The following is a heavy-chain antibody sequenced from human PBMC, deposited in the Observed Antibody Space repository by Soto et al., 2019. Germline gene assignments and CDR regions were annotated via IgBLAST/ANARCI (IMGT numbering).Heavy chain of an antibody. V-gene: IGHV3-48*03. CDR2: ISSGSII. D-gene: IGHD2-15*01. Sequence: EVQLVESGGGLIQPGGSLRLSCAASGFTFRSYEMNWVRRAPGKGLEWVSHISSGSIIYYADSLKGRFSISRDNAKNLLYLQMNSLGAEDTAVYYCARRLWDVAVVVAATRGVFDIWGQGTMVTVSS. J-gene: IGHJ3*02. CDR3: ARRLWDVAVVVAATRGVFDI. CDR1: GFTFRSYE.